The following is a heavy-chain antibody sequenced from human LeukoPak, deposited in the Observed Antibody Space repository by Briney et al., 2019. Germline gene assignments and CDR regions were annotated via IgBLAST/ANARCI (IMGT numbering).Heavy chain of an antibody. CDR1: GGTFSSYG. J-gene: IGHJ4*02. D-gene: IGHD3-10*01. Sequence: GASVKVSCKASGGTFSSYGISWVRQAPGQGLEWMGGIIPSFGTANYAQKFQGRVTITADESTRTAYMELSSLRTEDTAMYYCARLSTAGYYYGSGFDYWGQGTLVTVSS. CDR2: IIPSFGTA. CDR3: ARLSTAGYYYGSGFDY. V-gene: IGHV1-69*13.